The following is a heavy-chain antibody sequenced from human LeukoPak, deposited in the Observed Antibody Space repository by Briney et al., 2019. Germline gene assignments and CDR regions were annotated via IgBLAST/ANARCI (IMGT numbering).Heavy chain of an antibody. D-gene: IGHD6-19*01. V-gene: IGHV3-23*01. CDR2: ISGSGGST. CDR3: AKRSIAVAGYYFDY. CDR1: GFTFSSYA. J-gene: IGHJ4*02. Sequence: GGSLRLSCAASGFTFSSYAMSWVRQAPGKGLEWVSAISGSGGSTYYADSVKGRFTISRDNSKDTLHLQMNSLRAEDTAVYYCAKRSIAVAGYYFDYWGQGTLVTVSS.